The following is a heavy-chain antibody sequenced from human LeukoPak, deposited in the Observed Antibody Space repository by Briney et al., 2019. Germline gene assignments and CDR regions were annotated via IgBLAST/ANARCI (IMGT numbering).Heavy chain of an antibody. Sequence: SETLSLTCTVSGGSISSYYWSWIRQPAGKGLEWIGRIYTSGSTNYNPSLKSRVTMSVDTSKNQFSLKLSSVTAADTAVYYCASSNPGYYGSGSYLPNDIWGQGTMVTVSS. V-gene: IGHV4-4*07. CDR1: GGSISSYY. CDR3: ASSNPGYYGSGSYLPNDI. CDR2: IYTSGST. D-gene: IGHD3-10*01. J-gene: IGHJ3*02.